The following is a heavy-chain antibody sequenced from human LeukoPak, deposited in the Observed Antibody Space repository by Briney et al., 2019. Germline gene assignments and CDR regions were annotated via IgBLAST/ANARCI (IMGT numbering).Heavy chain of an antibody. Sequence: PGGSLRLSCAASGFTFSTSHMHWVRQAPGEGLVWVSRIKNDGITTSYADSVKGRFTISRDNAKNTLYLQMNSLGAEDTAVYCCVRDGSFQLDPWGQGTLVTVSS. V-gene: IGHV3-74*01. J-gene: IGHJ5*02. D-gene: IGHD1-1*01. CDR1: GFTFSTSH. CDR2: IKNDGITT. CDR3: VRDGSFQLDP.